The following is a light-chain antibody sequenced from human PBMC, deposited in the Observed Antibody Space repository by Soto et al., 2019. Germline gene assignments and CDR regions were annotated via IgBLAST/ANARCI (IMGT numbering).Light chain of an antibody. V-gene: IGKV3-15*01. J-gene: IGKJ5*01. Sequence: EVVMTQSPATLSVSPGERATLSCRASQSVNANLAWYQQKPGQAPRLLIHGASNRATGIPARFSGSGFGTEFILTISSLQSEDFAVYYCQQTYSIPLTFGQGTRLEIK. CDR2: GAS. CDR3: QQTYSIPLT. CDR1: QSVNAN.